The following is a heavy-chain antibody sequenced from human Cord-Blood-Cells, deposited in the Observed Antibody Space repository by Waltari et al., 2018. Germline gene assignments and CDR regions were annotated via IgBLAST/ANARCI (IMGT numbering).Heavy chain of an antibody. CDR3: ARLMRDSSRGHYFDY. V-gene: IGHV1-8*03. Sequence: QVQLVQSGAEVKKPGASVKVSCKASGYTFTSYDINWVRQATGQGLEWMGRMNPKVGNTGYAQKFPGRVTITSSTSISTAYMELSSLRSEDTAVYYCARLMRDSSRGHYFDYWGQGTLVTVSS. J-gene: IGHJ4*02. CDR2: MNPKVGNT. CDR1: GYTFTSYD. D-gene: IGHD3-22*01.